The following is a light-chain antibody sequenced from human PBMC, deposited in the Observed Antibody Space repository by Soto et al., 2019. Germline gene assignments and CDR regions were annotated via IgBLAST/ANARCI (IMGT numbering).Light chain of an antibody. CDR1: QSVSSY. CDR3: QQRSNWST. CDR2: DAS. V-gene: IGKV3-11*01. J-gene: IGKJ1*01. Sequence: EIVLTQSPATLSLSPGERATLSCRASQSVSSYLAWYQQKPGQAPRLLIYDASNRATGIPARFSGSGSGNDFTLTISSLEPEDFAVYYCQQRSNWSTFGQGTKVEIK.